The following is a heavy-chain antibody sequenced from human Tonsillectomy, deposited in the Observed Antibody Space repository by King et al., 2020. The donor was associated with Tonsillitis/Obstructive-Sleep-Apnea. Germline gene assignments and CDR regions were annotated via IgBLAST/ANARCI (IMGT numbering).Heavy chain of an antibody. Sequence: LMQSGAEVKKPGASGKVSGKASGYTFTSYGISWVRQATGQGLEWMGWISAYNGNTNYAQKLQGRVTMTTDTSTSTAYMELRSLRSDDTAVYYCARERGIAAAGTRGGMDVWGQGTTVTVSS. J-gene: IGHJ6*02. CDR2: ISAYNGNT. V-gene: IGHV1-18*01. CDR1: GYTFTSYG. CDR3: ARERGIAAAGTRGGMDV. D-gene: IGHD6-13*01.